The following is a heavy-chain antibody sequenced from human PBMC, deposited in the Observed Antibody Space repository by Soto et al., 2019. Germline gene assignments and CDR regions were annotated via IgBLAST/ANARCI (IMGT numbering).Heavy chain of an antibody. CDR2: INSDGSST. J-gene: IGHJ6*02. CDR1: GFTFSSYW. D-gene: IGHD3-22*01. CDR3: ARGGEVGSSYEITMIVVALYYYGMDV. Sequence: GGSLRLSCAASGFTFSSYWMHWVRQAPGKGLVWVSRINSDGSSTSYADSVKGRFTISRDNAKNTLYLQMNSLRAEDTAVYYCARGGEVGSSYEITMIVVALYYYGMDVWGQGTTVTVSS. V-gene: IGHV3-74*01.